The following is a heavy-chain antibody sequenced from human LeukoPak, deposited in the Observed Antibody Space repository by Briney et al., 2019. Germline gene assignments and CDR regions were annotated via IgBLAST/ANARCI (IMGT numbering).Heavy chain of an antibody. CDR2: IKPNNGDT. V-gene: IGHV1-2*02. CDR3: ATLGDSYETLTHYYYMDV. J-gene: IGHJ6*03. D-gene: IGHD3-16*01. CDR1: GYTFTGYY. Sequence: ASVKVSCKASGYTFTGYYMHWVRQAPGQGLEWMGWIKPNNGDTNYAKKFQGRVAMTRDTSTSTAYMELISLRPDDTAMYYCATLGDSYETLTHYYYMDVWGTGTTVTVSS.